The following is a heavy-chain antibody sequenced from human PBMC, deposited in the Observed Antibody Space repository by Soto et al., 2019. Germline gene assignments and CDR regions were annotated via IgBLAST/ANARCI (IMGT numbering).Heavy chain of an antibody. CDR1: GFTFSSYG. D-gene: IGHD5-18*01. V-gene: IGHV3-30*18. CDR3: AKDKSSYDLDYYYYGMDV. CDR2: ISYDGSNK. Sequence: GGSLRLSCAASGFTFSSYGMHWVRQAPGKGLEWVAVISYDGSNKYYADSVKGRFTISRDNSKNTLYLQMNSLRAEDTAVYYCAKDKSSYDLDYYYYGMDVWGQGTTVTVSS. J-gene: IGHJ6*02.